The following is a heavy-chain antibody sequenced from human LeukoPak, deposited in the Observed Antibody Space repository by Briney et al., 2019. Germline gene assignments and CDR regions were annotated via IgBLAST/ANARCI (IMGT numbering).Heavy chain of an antibody. Sequence: GGSLRLSCAASGFTFSSYAMSWVRQAPGKGLEWVSAISGSGGSTYYADSVEGRFTISRDNSKNTLYLQMNSLRAEDAAVYYCAKDLYSGYDPTYYYYGMDVWGQGTTVTVSS. CDR2: ISGSGGST. V-gene: IGHV3-23*01. CDR3: AKDLYSGYDPTYYYYGMDV. D-gene: IGHD5-12*01. CDR1: GFTFSSYA. J-gene: IGHJ6*02.